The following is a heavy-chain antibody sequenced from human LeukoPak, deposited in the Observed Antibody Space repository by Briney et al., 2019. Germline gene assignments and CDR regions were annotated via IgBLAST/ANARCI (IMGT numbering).Heavy chain of an antibody. CDR2: IYYSGST. J-gene: IGHJ3*02. V-gene: IGHV4-59*01. CDR3: AGTVITDGSDAFDI. Sequence: SETLSLTCTVSGGSTSSYYWSWIRQPPGKGLEWIGYIYYSGSTNYNPSLKSRVTISVDTSKNQFSLKLSSVTAADTAVYYCAGTVITDGSDAFDIWGQGTMVTVSS. D-gene: IGHD3-22*01. CDR1: GGSTSSYY.